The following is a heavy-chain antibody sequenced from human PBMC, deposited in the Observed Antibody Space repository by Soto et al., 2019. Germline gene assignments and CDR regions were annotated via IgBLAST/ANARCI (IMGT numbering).Heavy chain of an antibody. J-gene: IGHJ4*02. CDR1: GFTFSSYW. Sequence: GGSLRLSCAASGFTFSSYWMSWVRQAPGKGLEWVANIKQDGSEKYYVDSVKGRFTISRDNAKNSLYLQMNSLRAEDTAVYYCAIFAVDDSSWLPFDYWGQGTLVTLSS. CDR2: IKQDGSEK. CDR3: AIFAVDDSSWLPFDY. D-gene: IGHD6-13*01. V-gene: IGHV3-7*05.